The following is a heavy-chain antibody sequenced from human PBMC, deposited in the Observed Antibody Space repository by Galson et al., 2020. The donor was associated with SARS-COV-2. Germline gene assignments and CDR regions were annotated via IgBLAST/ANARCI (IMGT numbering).Heavy chain of an antibody. CDR1: GGVFGNSA. CDR2: IIPRFGTP. CDR3: AGGPTIFSVAPMYYIEY. J-gene: IGHJ4*02. V-gene: IGHV1-69*13. D-gene: IGHD3-3*01. Sequence: SVKVSCKASGGVFGNSALSWVREVPGQGLEWMGGIIPRFGTPHYAQKFHGRITISADESTSTAYMDLSKLTSADTAVYYCAGGPTIFSVAPMYYIEYWGQGTLVTVSS.